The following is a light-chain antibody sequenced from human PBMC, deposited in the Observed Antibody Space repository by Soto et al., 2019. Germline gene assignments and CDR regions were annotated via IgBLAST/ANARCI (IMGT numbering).Light chain of an antibody. CDR3: QQLFMYPPT. J-gene: IGKJ3*01. Sequence: IQLTQSPSSLSAAMGDRVTITCRASQGIINYLAWYQQKPGKAPKLLIYGASTLQGGVPSRFSGSGSGTDFTLTVSSLQPEDLATYYCQQLFMYPPTFGPGTKVDIK. CDR2: GAS. V-gene: IGKV1-9*01. CDR1: QGIINY.